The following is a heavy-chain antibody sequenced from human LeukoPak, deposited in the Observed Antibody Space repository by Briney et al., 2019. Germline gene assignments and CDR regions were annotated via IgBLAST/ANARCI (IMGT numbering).Heavy chain of an antibody. J-gene: IGHJ4*02. V-gene: IGHV4-61*05. CDR2: IYYSGST. D-gene: IGHD6-19*01. Sequence: SETLSLTCTVSGDSISTSSYFWAWIRQSPGKGLQWIGYIYYSGSTNYNPSLKSRVTISVDTSKNQFSLKLSSVTAADTAVYYCARHRRTISSGWYSRNWGYFDYWGQGTLVTVSS. CDR1: GDSISTSSYF. CDR3: ARHRRTISSGWYSRNWGYFDY.